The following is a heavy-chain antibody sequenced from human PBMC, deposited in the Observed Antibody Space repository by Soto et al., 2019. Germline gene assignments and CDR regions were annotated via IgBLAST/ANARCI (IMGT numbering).Heavy chain of an antibody. Sequence: QVQLVQSGAEVKKPGASVKVSCKASGYTFTSYYMHWVRQAPGQGLEWMGIINPSGGSTSYAQKLQGRVTVTRDTSTSTVYMELSRLRSEDTAVYYCARAMIVVGKGAFDIWGQGTMVTVSS. D-gene: IGHD3-22*01. CDR3: ARAMIVVGKGAFDI. J-gene: IGHJ3*02. V-gene: IGHV1-46*04. CDR2: INPSGGST. CDR1: GYTFTSYY.